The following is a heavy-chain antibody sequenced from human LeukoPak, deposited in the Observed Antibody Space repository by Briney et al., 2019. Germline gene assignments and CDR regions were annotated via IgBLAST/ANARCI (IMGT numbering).Heavy chain of an antibody. J-gene: IGHJ6*02. Sequence: ASVKVSCKASGYTFTSYGISWVRQAPGQGLEWMGWISAYNGNTNYAQKLQGRVTMTTDTSTSTAYMELRSLRSDDTAVYYCAREAVTVLRYYYYGMDVRGQGTTVTVSS. D-gene: IGHD4-17*01. CDR2: ISAYNGNT. CDR3: AREAVTVLRYYYYGMDV. CDR1: GYTFTSYG. V-gene: IGHV1-18*01.